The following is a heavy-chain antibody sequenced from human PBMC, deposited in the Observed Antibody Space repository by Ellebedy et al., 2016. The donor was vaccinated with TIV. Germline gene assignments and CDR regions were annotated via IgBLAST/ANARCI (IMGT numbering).Heavy chain of an antibody. D-gene: IGHD6-13*01. CDR2: ISSSGST. J-gene: IGHJ5*02. CDR3: ARHQKGSSWYGCWFDP. CDR1: GGSFSSSSYY. V-gene: IGHV4-39*01. Sequence: MPSETLSLTCTVPGGSFSSSSYYWGWIRQPPGKGLEWIGSISSSGSTYSNPSLKSRVTISVDTSTNQFALKLSSVTAAATAVYDCARHQKGSSWYGCWFDPWGQGTLVTVSS.